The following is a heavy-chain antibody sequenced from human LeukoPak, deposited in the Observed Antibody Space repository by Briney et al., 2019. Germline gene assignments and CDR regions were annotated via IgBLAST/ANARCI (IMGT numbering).Heavy chain of an antibody. V-gene: IGHV3-21*01. J-gene: IGHJ6*02. CDR1: GFTFRRYR. Sequence: PGGPLRLSCAASGFTFRRYRMHWVREAPGRALEGVSYFSCCSSYIYYAASVTGRFTISSDNAKNSLYRQMNSLRAEDTAVYYCARDPGGGYGGNWDYYYYYGMDVWGQGTTVTVSS. D-gene: IGHD4-23*01. CDR3: ARDPGGGYGGNWDYYYYYGMDV. CDR2: FSCCSSYI.